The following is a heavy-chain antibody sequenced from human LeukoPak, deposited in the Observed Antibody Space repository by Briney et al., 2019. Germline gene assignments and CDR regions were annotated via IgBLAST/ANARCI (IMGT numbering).Heavy chain of an antibody. J-gene: IGHJ4*02. Sequence: PGGSLRLSCAASGFAFNSYVISWVRQAPGKGLEWVSSSSGNGDSYYADSVKGRFTISRDTSKNTLYLQMNSLRGEDTAFDYCAKGSPIYVGVVFFDFWGQGTLLTVSS. CDR1: GFAFNSYV. CDR2: SSGNGDS. CDR3: AKGSPIYVGVVFFDF. V-gene: IGHV3-23*01. D-gene: IGHD1-26*01.